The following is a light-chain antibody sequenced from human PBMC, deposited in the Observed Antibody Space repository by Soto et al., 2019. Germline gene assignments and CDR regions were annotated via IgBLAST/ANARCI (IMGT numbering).Light chain of an antibody. J-gene: IGKJ1*01. CDR3: QQYNHWPA. CDR2: GAS. Sequence: EIVMTQSPATLSVSPGERATLSCRASQSVSSNLAWYQQKPGQAPRLLIYGASTRATGIPARFSGSGSGTEFTLTISSLQSVDFADYYCQQYNHWPAFGQGTKVEIK. V-gene: IGKV3-15*01. CDR1: QSVSSN.